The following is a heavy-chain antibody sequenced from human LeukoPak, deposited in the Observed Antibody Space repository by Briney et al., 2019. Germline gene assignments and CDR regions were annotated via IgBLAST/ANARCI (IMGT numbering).Heavy chain of an antibody. Sequence: LGASVKVSCKASGYTFTGYYMHWVRQAPGQGLEWMGWINPNSGGTNYAQKFQGRVTITRDTSASTAYMELSSLRSEDMAVYYCARDGNYGSGSYYNGARWFDPWGQGTLVTVSS. V-gene: IGHV1-2*02. J-gene: IGHJ5*02. CDR1: GYTFTGYY. D-gene: IGHD3-10*01. CDR2: INPNSGGT. CDR3: ARDGNYGSGSYYNGARWFDP.